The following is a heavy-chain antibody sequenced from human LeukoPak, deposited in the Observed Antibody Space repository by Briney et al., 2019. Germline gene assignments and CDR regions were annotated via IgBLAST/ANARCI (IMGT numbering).Heavy chain of an antibody. CDR1: GFTFSSYG. Sequence: GGSLRLSCAASGFTFSSYGMHWVRQAPGKGLEWVAVISYDGSNKYYADSVKGRFTISRDNSKNTLYLQMNSLRAEDTAVYYCAKLLTDRYYYGSGSYYTPHYYGMDVWGQGTTVTVSS. D-gene: IGHD3-10*01. CDR2: ISYDGSNK. CDR3: AKLLTDRYYYGSGSYYTPHYYGMDV. V-gene: IGHV3-30*18. J-gene: IGHJ6*02.